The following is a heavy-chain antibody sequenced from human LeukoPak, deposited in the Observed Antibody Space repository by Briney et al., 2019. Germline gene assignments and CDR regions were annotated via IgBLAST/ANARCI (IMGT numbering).Heavy chain of an antibody. CDR1: GFTFSNYW. J-gene: IGHJ4*02. CDR3: TRATAVAFDY. CDR2: INPDGAST. D-gene: IGHD6-19*01. V-gene: IGHV3-74*01. Sequence: GGSLRLSCAASGFTFSNYWMHWVRQAPGKGLVWVSRINPDGASTSNADSVKGRFTISRDNAKNTVYLQVNSLRAEDTAVYYCTRATAVAFDYWGQGTLVTV.